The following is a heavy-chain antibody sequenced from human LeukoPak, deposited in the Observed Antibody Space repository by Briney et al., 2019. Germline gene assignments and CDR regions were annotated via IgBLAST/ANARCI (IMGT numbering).Heavy chain of an antibody. CDR2: IYYSGST. V-gene: IGHV4-59*01. J-gene: IGHJ3*02. CDR1: GGSISSYY. CDR3: ARGRHIVVVVAATPTDAFDI. D-gene: IGHD2-15*01. Sequence: SETLSLTCTVSGGSISSYYGSWIRQPPGKGLEWSGYIYYSGSTNYHPSLKSRVTISVDTSKNQFSLKLRSVTAADTAVYYCARGRHIVVVVAATPTDAFDIWGQGTMVTVSS.